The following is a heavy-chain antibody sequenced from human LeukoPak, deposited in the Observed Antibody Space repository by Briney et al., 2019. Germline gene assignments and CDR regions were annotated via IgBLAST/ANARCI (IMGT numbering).Heavy chain of an antibody. CDR1: GGSISSYY. CDR2: IYYSGST. CDR3: ARSLGVRGVIIRRSSNWFDP. D-gene: IGHD3-10*02. J-gene: IGHJ5*02. Sequence: SETLSLTCTVSGGSISSYYWSWIRQPPGKGLEWIGYIYYSGSTNYNPSLKSRVTISVDTSKNQFSLKLSSVTAADTAVYYCARSLGVRGVIIRRSSNWFDPWGQGTLVTVSS. V-gene: IGHV4-59*01.